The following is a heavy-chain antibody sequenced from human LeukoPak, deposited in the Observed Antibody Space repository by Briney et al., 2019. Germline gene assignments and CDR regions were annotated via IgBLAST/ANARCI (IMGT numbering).Heavy chain of an antibody. D-gene: IGHD3-10*01. CDR3: ARDSLPGFGELLPDYYYYGMDV. V-gene: IGHV1-8*01. J-gene: IGHJ6*02. CDR1: GYTFTSYD. Sequence: GASVKVSCKASGYTFTSYDINWVRQATGQGLEWMGWMNPNSGNTGYAQKFQGRVTMTRNTSISTAYMELSSLRSEGTAVYYCARDSLPGFGELLPDYYYYGMDVWGQGTTVTVSS. CDR2: MNPNSGNT.